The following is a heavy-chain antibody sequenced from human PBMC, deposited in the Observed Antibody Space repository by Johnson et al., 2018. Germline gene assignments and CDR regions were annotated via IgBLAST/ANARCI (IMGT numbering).Heavy chain of an antibody. Sequence: QVQLVQSGGGVVQPGRSXRLSCAASGFTFSNSGMHWVRQAPGKGLEWVAVIWYDGSNKYYADSVKGRFPISRDKYKNTLYPQMNSLRAEDTAVYNCAKDLQSRVVEDAFDIWGQGTMVTVSS. CDR3: AKDLQSRVVEDAFDI. D-gene: IGHD2-2*01. V-gene: IGHV3-33*03. J-gene: IGHJ3*02. CDR2: IWYDGSNK. CDR1: GFTFSNSG.